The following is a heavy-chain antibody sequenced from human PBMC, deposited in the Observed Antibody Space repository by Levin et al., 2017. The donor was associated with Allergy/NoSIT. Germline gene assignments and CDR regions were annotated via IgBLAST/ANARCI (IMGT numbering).Heavy chain of an antibody. D-gene: IGHD3-16*02. J-gene: IGHJ4*02. CDR2: IYYDGAT. CDR3: ASRTYRD. CDR1: GGSISSSTYY. V-gene: IGHV4-39*01. Sequence: SCTVSGGSISSSTYYWGWIRQPPGKGLEWIGSIYYDGATYYNPSLRSRITISVDTSKNQFSLKVRSVTAADTAVYYCASRTYRDWGQGTLVTVSS.